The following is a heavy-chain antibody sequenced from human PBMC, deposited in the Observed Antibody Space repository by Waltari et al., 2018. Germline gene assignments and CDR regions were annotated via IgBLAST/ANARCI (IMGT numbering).Heavy chain of an antibody. V-gene: IGHV4-39*01. CDR3: ATYIGASVGTAAFDV. CDR2: MSASGAT. J-gene: IGHJ3*01. D-gene: IGHD1-1*01. Sequence: QLQLQESGPGLVKPSETLSLTCRVSVVSITRNRHSWGWIRQPHGQGLEWIGTMSASGATCSGPSLKSRVTISREPSKNQLSLKWGAVTAADTAIYYCATYIGASVGTAAFDVWGQGTMVSVSS. CDR1: VVSITRNRHS.